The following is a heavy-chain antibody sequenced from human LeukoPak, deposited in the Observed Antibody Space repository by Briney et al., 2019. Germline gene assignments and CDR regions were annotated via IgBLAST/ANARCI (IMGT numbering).Heavy chain of an antibody. D-gene: IGHD3-3*01. CDR3: ARVYYDFWSGYPLIAFDI. CDR1: GGSISSYY. J-gene: IGHJ3*02. V-gene: IGHV4-59*01. CDR2: IYYSGST. Sequence: PSETLSLTCTVSGGSISSYYWSWIRQPPGKGLEWIGYIYYSGSTNYNPSLKSRVTISVDTSKNQFSLKLSSVTAADTAVYYCARVYYDFWSGYPLIAFDIWGQGTMVTVSS.